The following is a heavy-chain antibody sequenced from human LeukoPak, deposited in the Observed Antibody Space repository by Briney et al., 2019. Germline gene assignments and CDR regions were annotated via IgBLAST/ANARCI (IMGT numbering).Heavy chain of an antibody. CDR1: GGSISSSSYY. V-gene: IGHV4-39*01. CDR2: IYYSGST. CDR3: ASFNGIVDAFDI. J-gene: IGHJ3*02. Sequence: SETLSLTCTVSGGSISSSSYYWGWIRQPSGKGLEWIGSIYYSGSTYYNPSLKSRVTISVDTSKNQFSLKLSSVTAADTAVYYCASFNGIVDAFDIWGQGTMVTVSS. D-gene: IGHD3-22*01.